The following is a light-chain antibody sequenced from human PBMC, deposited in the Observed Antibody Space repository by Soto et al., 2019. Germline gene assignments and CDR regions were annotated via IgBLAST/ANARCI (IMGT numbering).Light chain of an antibody. Sequence: QSALTQRASVSGSPGQSITISCTGTSSDVGVSWYQQHSGKVPKLIIYDVNNRPSGVSNRFSGSKSGNTASLTISGLQAEDEANYYCSSYTSSNTLFGGGTKVTVL. CDR3: SSYTSSNTL. V-gene: IGLV2-14*01. J-gene: IGLJ2*01. CDR2: DVN. CDR1: SSDVGV.